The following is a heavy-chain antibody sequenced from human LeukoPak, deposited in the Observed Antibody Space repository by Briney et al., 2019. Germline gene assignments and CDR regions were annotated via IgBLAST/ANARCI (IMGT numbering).Heavy chain of an antibody. CDR3: ARDFGTTVVTPDAFDI. Sequence: GGSLRLSCAASGFIFSDYYMSWIRQAPGKGLEWVAVIWYDGSNKYYADSVKGRFTISRDNSKNTLYLQMNSLRAEDTAVYYCARDFGTTVVTPDAFDIWGQGTMVTVSS. V-gene: IGHV3-33*08. CDR1: GFIFSDYY. CDR2: IWYDGSNK. D-gene: IGHD4-23*01. J-gene: IGHJ3*02.